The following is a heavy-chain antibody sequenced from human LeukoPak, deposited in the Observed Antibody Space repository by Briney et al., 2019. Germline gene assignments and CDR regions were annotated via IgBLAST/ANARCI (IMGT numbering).Heavy chain of an antibody. CDR2: ISGSGGST. CDR1: GFSFNNAW. J-gene: IGHJ4*02. D-gene: IGHD4-17*01. V-gene: IGHV3-23*01. Sequence: GGSLRLSCAASGFSFNNAWMSWVRQAPGKGLEWVSSISGSGGSTYYKDSVKGRFTISRDNSKNTLYLQMNSLRAEDTAVYYCARLTSDDYGYWGQGTLVTVSS. CDR3: ARLTSDDYGY.